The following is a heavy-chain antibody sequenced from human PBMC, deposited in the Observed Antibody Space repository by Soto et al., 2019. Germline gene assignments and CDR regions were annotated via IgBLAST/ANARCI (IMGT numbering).Heavy chain of an antibody. CDR1: GFTFSNYW. D-gene: IGHD4-17*01. J-gene: IGHJ4*02. V-gene: IGHV3-7*03. Sequence: EVQLVESGGGLVQPGGSLRLSCAASGFTFSNYWMSWVRQAPGKGLEWVAKINQGGSEKWSADSVKGRFTISRDNAKNSLYLQLNSLGAEDTAVYYCVKDDGDYSFDYWGQGTLVTVPS. CDR3: VKDDGDYSFDY. CDR2: INQGGSEK.